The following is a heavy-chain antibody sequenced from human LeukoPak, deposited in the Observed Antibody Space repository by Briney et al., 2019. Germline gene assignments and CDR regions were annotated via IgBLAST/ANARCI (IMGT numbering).Heavy chain of an antibody. CDR1: VYTFTGYY. J-gene: IGHJ4*02. D-gene: IGHD6-19*01. CDR2: INPNSGGT. CDR3: ARDPNSGWGFDYFSTRDDY. V-gene: IGHV1-2*02. Sequence: GASVKVSCKASVYTFTGYYMHWVRQAPGQGLEWMGWINPNSGGTNYAQKFQGRVTMTRDTSISTAYMELSRLRSDDTAVYYCARDPNSGWGFDYFSTRDDYWGQGTLVTVSS.